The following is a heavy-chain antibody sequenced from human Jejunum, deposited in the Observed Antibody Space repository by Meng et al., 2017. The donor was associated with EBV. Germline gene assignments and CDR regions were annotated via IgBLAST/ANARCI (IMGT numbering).Heavy chain of an antibody. V-gene: IGHV3-15*01. CDR3: SGDIRSEWGFNY. D-gene: IGHD1-26*01. J-gene: IGHJ4*02. CDR2: IKSKTDGETT. Sequence: EWHLVESGGGLGEPGGSLRLSCAASGFTFVNAWMSWVRQAPGKGLEWVGRIKSKTDGETTDYAAPVKGRFTISRDDSKNTLYLQMNSLQKEDTAMYYCSGDIRSEWGFNYWGQGNRVTCAS. CDR1: GFTFVNAW.